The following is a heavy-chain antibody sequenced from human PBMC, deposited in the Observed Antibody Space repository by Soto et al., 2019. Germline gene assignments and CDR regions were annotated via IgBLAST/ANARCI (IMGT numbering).Heavy chain of an antibody. J-gene: IGHJ1*01. Sequence: SETLSLTCTVSGGSISSSSYYSGWIRQPPGKGLEWIGSIYYSGSTYYNPSLKSRVTISVDTSKNQFSLKLSSVTAADTAVYYCAAEFSRSYHRYFQHWGQGTLVTVS. CDR3: AAEFSRSYHRYFQH. CDR2: IYYSGST. V-gene: IGHV4-39*01. CDR1: GGSISSSSYY. D-gene: IGHD1-26*01.